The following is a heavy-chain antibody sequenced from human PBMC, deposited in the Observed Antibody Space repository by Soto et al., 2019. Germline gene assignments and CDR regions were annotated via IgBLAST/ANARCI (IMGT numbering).Heavy chain of an antibody. CDR3: ARVSGWYFLDY. Sequence: AASVKVSCKASGNTVPNYAIHWVRQAPGQRLEWMGWINGGNGNTYYSEHFQGRVTITRDTSASTVYMELSSLRSEDTAVYYCARVSGWYFLDYWGQGTLVTVSS. CDR2: INGGNGNT. J-gene: IGHJ4*02. V-gene: IGHV1-3*01. CDR1: GNTVPNYA. D-gene: IGHD6-19*01.